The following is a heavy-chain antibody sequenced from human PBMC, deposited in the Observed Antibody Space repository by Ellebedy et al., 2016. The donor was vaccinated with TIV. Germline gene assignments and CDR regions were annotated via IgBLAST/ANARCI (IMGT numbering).Heavy chain of an antibody. Sequence: MPSETLSLTCTVSGGSISPYYWSWIRQPPGKGLEWIGEINHSGSTNYNPSLKSRVTISVDKSKHQFYLTLSSVTAADTSVYYCARGRKYSSGWYSYYYGMDVWGQGTTVTVSS. CDR1: GGSISPYY. J-gene: IGHJ6*02. D-gene: IGHD6-19*01. CDR2: INHSGST. CDR3: ARGRKYSSGWYSYYYGMDV. V-gene: IGHV4-34*01.